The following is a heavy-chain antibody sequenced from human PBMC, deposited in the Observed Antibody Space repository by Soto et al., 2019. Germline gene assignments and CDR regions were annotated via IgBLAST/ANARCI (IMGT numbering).Heavy chain of an antibody. CDR1: GFTVSSNY. J-gene: IGHJ3*02. Sequence: GGSLRLSCAASGFTVSSNYMSWVRQAPGKGLEWVSVIYSGGSTYYADSVKGRFTISRDNSKNTLYLQMNSLRAEDTAVYYCASQLLWFGETSPDAFDIWGQGTMVTVSS. CDR3: ASQLLWFGETSPDAFDI. V-gene: IGHV3-66*04. CDR2: IYSGGST. D-gene: IGHD3-10*01.